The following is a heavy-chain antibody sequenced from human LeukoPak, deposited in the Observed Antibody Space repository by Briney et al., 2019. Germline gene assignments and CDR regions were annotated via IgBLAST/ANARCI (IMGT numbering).Heavy chain of an antibody. V-gene: IGHV4-39*07. CDR3: ARLGNYYDSSGYA. D-gene: IGHD3-22*01. CDR2: INHSGST. CDR1: GGSVNSGSYY. J-gene: IGHJ5*02. Sequence: SETLSLTCTVSGGSVNSGSYYWSWIRQPPGKGLEWIGEINHSGSTNYNPSLKSRVTISVDTSKNQFSLKPSSVTAADTAVYYCARLGNYYDSSGYAWGQGTLVTVSS.